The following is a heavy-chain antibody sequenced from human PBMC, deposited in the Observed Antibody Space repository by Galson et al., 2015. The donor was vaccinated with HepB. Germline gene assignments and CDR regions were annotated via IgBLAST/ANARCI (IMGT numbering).Heavy chain of an antibody. CDR3: ARGDIVNPRGWFDP. J-gene: IGHJ5*02. Sequence: SLRLSCAASGFTFRSYSMNWVRQAPGKGLEWVSSISSSSSYIYYADSVKGRFTISRDNAKNSLYLQMNSLRAEDTAVYSCARGDIVNPRGWFDPWGQGTLVTVSS. D-gene: IGHD2-15*01. V-gene: IGHV3-21*01. CDR1: GFTFRSYS. CDR2: ISSSSSYI.